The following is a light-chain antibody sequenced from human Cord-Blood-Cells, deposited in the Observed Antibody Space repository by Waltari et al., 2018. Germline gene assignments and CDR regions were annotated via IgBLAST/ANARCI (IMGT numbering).Light chain of an antibody. V-gene: IGLV2-14*01. CDR3: SSYTSSSTLV. J-gene: IGLJ1*01. Sequence: QSALTQPASVSGSPGQSITISCTGTSSAVGGSTYVSWYQQHPGKAPKLMIYEVSNRPSGVSNRFSGSKSGNTASLTISGLQAEDEADYYCSSYTSSSTLVFGTGTKVTVL. CDR1: SSAVGGSTY. CDR2: EVS.